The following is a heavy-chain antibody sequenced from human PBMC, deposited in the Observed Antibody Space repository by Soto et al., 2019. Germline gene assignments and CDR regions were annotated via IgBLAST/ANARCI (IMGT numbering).Heavy chain of an antibody. J-gene: IGHJ6*02. CDR3: ARYGYSSGWYLGTGMDV. D-gene: IGHD6-19*01. Sequence: VQLVQSGAEVKKPGASLKVSCKASGYTFTEYGITWVRQAPGQGLEWVGWISTYNGKTNYAQKLQGRVTMTTDTSTSTAYMELRSLRSDDTAMYYCARYGYSSGWYLGTGMDVWGQGTPVTVS. CDR2: ISTYNGKT. V-gene: IGHV1-18*04. CDR1: GYTFTEYG.